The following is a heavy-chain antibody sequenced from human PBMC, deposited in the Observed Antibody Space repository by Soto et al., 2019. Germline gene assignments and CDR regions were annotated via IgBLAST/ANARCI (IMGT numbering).Heavy chain of an antibody. CDR3: ARRTATTYHYFDY. CDR1: GFTFSTYD. V-gene: IGHV3-21*01. CDR2: INRASIYI. Sequence: LRLSCVASGFTFSTYDMNWVRQAPGKGLEWVSSINRASIYIYYADSVRGRFTISRDNAKNSLYLQMDSLRVEDTAVYYCARRTATTYHYFDYWGQGTLVTVSS. J-gene: IGHJ4*02. D-gene: IGHD4-17*01.